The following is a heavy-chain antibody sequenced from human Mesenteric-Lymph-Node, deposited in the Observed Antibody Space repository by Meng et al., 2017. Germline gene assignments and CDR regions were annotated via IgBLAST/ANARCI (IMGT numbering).Heavy chain of an antibody. CDR2: VPTTNDSAP. V-gene: IGHV3-48*03. CDR1: GFAFSSYE. CDR3: ARRPYVNVEDTTGLGFDAFDM. J-gene: IGHJ3*02. D-gene: IGHD1-1*01. Sequence: GESLKISCAASGFAFSSYEMNWVRQAPGMGLEWVSFVPTTNDSAPYASYADPVKGRFTVSRDDARNTLYLQMSSLRVEDTAIYYCARRPYVNVEDTTGLGFDAFDMWGQGTMVTVSS.